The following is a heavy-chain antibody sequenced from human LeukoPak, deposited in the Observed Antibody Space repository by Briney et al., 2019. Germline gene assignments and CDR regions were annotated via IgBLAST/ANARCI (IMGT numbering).Heavy chain of an antibody. J-gene: IGHJ3*02. Sequence: SETLSLTCTVSGGSISSSSYYWGWLRQPPGKGLEWIGSIYHSGSTYYNPSLKSRVAISVDTSKNQFSLKLSSVTAADTAVYYCARFPYDYVWGSYRYGAFDIWGQGTMVTVSS. CDR2: IYHSGST. V-gene: IGHV4-39*01. CDR3: ARFPYDYVWGSYRYGAFDI. D-gene: IGHD3-16*02. CDR1: GGSISSSSYY.